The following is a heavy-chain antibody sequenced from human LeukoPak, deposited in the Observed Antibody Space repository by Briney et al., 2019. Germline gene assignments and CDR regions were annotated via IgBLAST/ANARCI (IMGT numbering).Heavy chain of an antibody. V-gene: IGHV3-72*01. D-gene: IGHD3-16*01. CDR1: GFTFSDHY. J-gene: IGHJ4*02. CDR3: VRVGFIGGGHYFDN. Sequence: GGSLRLSCAASGFTFSDHYIDWVRQALGRGLEWVGRIRKKSNSYSTEFAASVKGRFSFSGDDSENSVYLQMNSLKIEDTAVYYCVRVGFIGGGHYFDNWGQGTQVTVSS. CDR2: IRKKSNSYST.